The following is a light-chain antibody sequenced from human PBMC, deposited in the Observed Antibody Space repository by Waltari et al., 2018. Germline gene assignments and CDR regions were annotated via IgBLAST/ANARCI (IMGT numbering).Light chain of an antibody. CDR2: DDS. V-gene: IGLV3-21*02. J-gene: IGLJ3*02. Sequence: SYVLTQPPSVSVAPGQTARITCGGNNIGRKSVHWYQRKPGQAPVLVVFDDSDRPSGTPERFSGSNSGNTATLTISRVEAGDEADYYCQVWDSSSDHWVFGGGTKLTVL. CDR3: QVWDSSSDHWV. CDR1: NIGRKS.